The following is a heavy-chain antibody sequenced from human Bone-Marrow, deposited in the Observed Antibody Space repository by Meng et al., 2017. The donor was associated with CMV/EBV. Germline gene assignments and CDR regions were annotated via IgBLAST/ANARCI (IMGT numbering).Heavy chain of an antibody. D-gene: IGHD1-1*01. CDR3: ARNDRTYGSFDY. CDR2: IYPGDSDT. Sequence: GESLKISCKGSGYSFTSYWIGWVRQMPGKGLEWMGMIYPGDSDTRYSPSFQGQVTISADKSITTAYLQWSSLKTSDTAMYYCARNDRTYGSFDYWGQGTLVTVSS. J-gene: IGHJ4*02. CDR1: GYSFTSYW. V-gene: IGHV5-51*01.